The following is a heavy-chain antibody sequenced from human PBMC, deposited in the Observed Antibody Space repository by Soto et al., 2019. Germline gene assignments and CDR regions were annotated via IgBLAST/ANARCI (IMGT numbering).Heavy chain of an antibody. J-gene: IGHJ4*02. CDR2: IYYSGST. D-gene: IGHD5-12*01. CDR1: GGSISSSSYY. Sequence: QLQLQESGPGLVKPSETLSLTCTVSGGSISSSSYYWGWIRQPPGKGLEWIGSIYYSGSTYYNPSLKSRVAISVDTSKNQFSLKLSSVTAADTAVYYCARHVGVATIDFVSWGQGTLVTVSS. V-gene: IGHV4-39*01. CDR3: ARHVGVATIDFVS.